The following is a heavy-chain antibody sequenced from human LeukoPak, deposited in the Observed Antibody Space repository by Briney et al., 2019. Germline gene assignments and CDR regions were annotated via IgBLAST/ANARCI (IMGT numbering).Heavy chain of an antibody. J-gene: IGHJ4*02. V-gene: IGHV4-4*07. D-gene: IGHD3-22*01. CDR2: IYTSGGT. CDR3: AREDSSGYYGY. CDR1: GGSISNYY. Sequence: SETLSLTCTVSGGSISNYYWGWIRQPAGKGLEWIGRIYTSGGTNYNPSLKSRVTMSVDTSKNQFSLKLSSVTAADTAVYYCAREDSSGYYGYWGQGTLVTVSS.